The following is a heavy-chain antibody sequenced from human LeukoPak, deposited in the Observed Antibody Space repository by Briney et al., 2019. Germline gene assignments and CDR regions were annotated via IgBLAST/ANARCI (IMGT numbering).Heavy chain of an antibody. CDR2: IYYSGST. CDR3: ARSNFQDSGFDY. Sequence: SETLSLTCTVSGGSISSYYWSWIRRPPGKGLEWIGYIYYSGSTNYNPSLKSRVTISVDTSKNQFSLKLSSVTAADTAVYYCARSNFQDSGFDYWGQGTLVTVSS. V-gene: IGHV4-59*01. J-gene: IGHJ4*02. D-gene: IGHD3-10*01. CDR1: GGSISSYY.